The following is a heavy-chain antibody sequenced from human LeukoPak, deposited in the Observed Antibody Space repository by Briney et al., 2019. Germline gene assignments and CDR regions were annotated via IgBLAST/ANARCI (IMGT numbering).Heavy chain of an antibody. D-gene: IGHD2-2*01. Sequence: GASVKVSCKASGYTFTGYYMHWVRQAPGQGLEWMGWINPNSGGTNYAQKFQGRVTMTRDTSISTAYMELSSLRSEDTAVYYCARGGEYCSSTRCFYGMDVWGQGTTVTVSS. J-gene: IGHJ6*02. CDR2: INPNSGGT. CDR1: GYTFTGYY. CDR3: ARGGEYCSSTRCFYGMDV. V-gene: IGHV1-2*02.